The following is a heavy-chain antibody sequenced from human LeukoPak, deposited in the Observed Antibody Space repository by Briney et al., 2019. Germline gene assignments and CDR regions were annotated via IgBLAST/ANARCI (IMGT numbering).Heavy chain of an antibody. CDR1: GGSISSYY. V-gene: IGHV4-59*01. J-gene: IGHJ5*02. Sequence: SETLSLICTVSGGSISSYYWSWIRQPPGKGLEWIGYIYYSGSTNYNPSLKSRVTISVDTSKNQFSLKLSSVTAADTAVYYCARASLNDYDFWSGYSPNWFDPWGQGTLVTVSS. CDR2: IYYSGST. D-gene: IGHD3-3*01. CDR3: ARASLNDYDFWSGYSPNWFDP.